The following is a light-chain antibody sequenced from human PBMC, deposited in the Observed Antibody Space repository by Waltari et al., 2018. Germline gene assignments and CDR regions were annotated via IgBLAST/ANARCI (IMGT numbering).Light chain of an antibody. CDR1: SSNIGAGYD. J-gene: IGLJ2*01. Sequence: QSVLTQPPSVSGAPGQRVTISCTGSSSNIGAGYDVHWYQQLPGTAPKLLIYDNTKRPSGVPDRFSGSKSGTSASLAITGLQAEDEADYYCQSYDRSLSGSVFGGGTKLTVL. V-gene: IGLV1-40*01. CDR2: DNT. CDR3: QSYDRSLSGSV.